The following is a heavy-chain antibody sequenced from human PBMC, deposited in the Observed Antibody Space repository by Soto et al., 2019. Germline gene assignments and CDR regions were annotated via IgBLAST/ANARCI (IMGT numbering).Heavy chain of an antibody. J-gene: IGHJ4*02. D-gene: IGHD3-3*01. CDR2: IKHSGSP. V-gene: IGHV4-34*01. CDR3: ARAYDFWSGYYYY. Sequence: QVQLQQWGAGLLKPSETLSLTCAVYGGSFSGYYWSWIRQPPGKGLEWIGEIKHSGSPNYNPSLKSRITISVDTSKNPFSLKQSSVTAAHTAVYYCARAYDFWSGYYYYWGQGTLVTVSS. CDR1: GGSFSGYY.